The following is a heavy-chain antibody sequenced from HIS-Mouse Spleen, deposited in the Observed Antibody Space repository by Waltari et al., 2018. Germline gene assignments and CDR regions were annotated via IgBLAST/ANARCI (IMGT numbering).Heavy chain of an antibody. J-gene: IGHJ4*02. CDR1: GGSISISSYY. CDR3: ARVGLGGSYYY. V-gene: IGHV4-39*07. D-gene: IGHD1-26*01. Sequence: QLQLQESGPGLVKPSETLYLTCTVSGGSISISSYYWGWLRQPPGKGLEWIGSIYYSGSTYYNPSLKSRVTISVDTSKNQFSLKLSSVTAADTAVYYCARVGLGGSYYYWGQGTLVTVSS. CDR2: IYYSGST.